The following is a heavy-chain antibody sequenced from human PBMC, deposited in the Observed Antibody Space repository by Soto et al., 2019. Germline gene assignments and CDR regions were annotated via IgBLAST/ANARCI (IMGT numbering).Heavy chain of an antibody. CDR1: GFTVSTKY. J-gene: IGHJ5*02. D-gene: IGHD3-3*01. CDR2: IYSGGST. V-gene: IGHV3-66*01. Sequence: LRLSCAASGFTVSTKYMSWVRQAPGKGLEWVSVIYSGGSTFYADSVRGRFTISRDNSKNTVNLQMNSLRAEDTAVYYCARSVVLRVLEWLSQDNWFDPWGQGTLVTVSS. CDR3: ARSVVLRVLEWLSQDNWFDP.